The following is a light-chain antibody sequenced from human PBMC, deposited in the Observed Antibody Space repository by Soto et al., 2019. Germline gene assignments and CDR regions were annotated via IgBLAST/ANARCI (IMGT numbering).Light chain of an antibody. CDR3: QQYGSSPRT. J-gene: IGKJ1*01. CDR2: DAS. Sequence: EIVLTQSPGTLSLSPGERATLSCRASQSVSSSYLAWYQQKPGQAPRLLIYDASIRATGIPDRFSGSGSGTDFTLTISRLEPEDFAVYYCQQYGSSPRTFGQGTNVEIK. V-gene: IGKV3-20*01. CDR1: QSVSSSY.